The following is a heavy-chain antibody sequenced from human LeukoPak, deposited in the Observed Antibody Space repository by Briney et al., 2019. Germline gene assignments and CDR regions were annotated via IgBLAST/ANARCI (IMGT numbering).Heavy chain of an antibody. Sequence: GGSLRLSCAGSGFTFSSHAMSWVRQTPGKGLEWISLISGSGGSPYYADSVLGRFTISRDNSKNTLYLQMNNLRAEDTAVYYCAKSPGPMPASTIYYFDYWGQEALVTVSA. J-gene: IGHJ4*02. CDR1: GFTFSSHA. CDR2: ISGSGGSP. CDR3: AKSPGPMPASTIYYFDY. V-gene: IGHV3-23*01. D-gene: IGHD5-24*01.